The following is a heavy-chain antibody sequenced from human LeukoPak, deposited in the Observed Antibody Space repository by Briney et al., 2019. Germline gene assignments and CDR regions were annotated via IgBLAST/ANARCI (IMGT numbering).Heavy chain of an antibody. J-gene: IGHJ4*02. D-gene: IGHD4-17*01. CDR1: GGSFSGYY. CDR3: ARGLGVDYVLGSSFDY. Sequence: SETLSLTCAVYGGSFSGYYWSWIRQPPGKGLEWIGEINHSGSTNYNPSLKSRVTISVDTSKNQFSLKLSSVTAADTAVYYCARGLGVDYVLGSSFDYWGQGTLVTVSS. CDR2: INHSGST. V-gene: IGHV4-34*01.